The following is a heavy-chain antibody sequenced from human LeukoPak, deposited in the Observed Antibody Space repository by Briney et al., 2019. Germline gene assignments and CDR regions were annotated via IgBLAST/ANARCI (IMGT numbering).Heavy chain of an antibody. CDR2: VYYNGPT. V-gene: IGHV4-4*02. J-gene: IGHJ4*02. CDR1: GFIVSSNF. D-gene: IGHD3-10*01. Sequence: GSLRLSCGVSGFIVSSNFMTWVRQSPGKGLEWIGSVYYNGPTHYNPSLRSRITISRDTSKNQFSLRLTSVTAADTALYYCTRVGERETGGRLFDYWGQGTLVVVSS. CDR3: TRVGERETGGRLFDY.